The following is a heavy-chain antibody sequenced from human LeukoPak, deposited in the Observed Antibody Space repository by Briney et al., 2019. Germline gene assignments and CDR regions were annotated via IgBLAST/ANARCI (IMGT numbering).Heavy chain of an antibody. CDR3: ARDGPGTLLWFGELEGYYGMDV. J-gene: IGHJ6*02. Sequence: GASVKVSCKASGYTFTSYGISWVRQAPGQGFEWMGWISAYNGNTNYAQKLQGRVTMTTDTSTSTAYMELRSLRSDDTAVYYCARDGPGTLLWFGELEGYYGMDVWGQGTTVTVSS. CDR1: GYTFTSYG. D-gene: IGHD3-10*01. CDR2: ISAYNGNT. V-gene: IGHV1-18*01.